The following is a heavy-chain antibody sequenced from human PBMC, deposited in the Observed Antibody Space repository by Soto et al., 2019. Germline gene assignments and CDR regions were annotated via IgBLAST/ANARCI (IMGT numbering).Heavy chain of an antibody. V-gene: IGHV4-39*01. CDR2: IYYSGST. J-gene: IGHJ6*02. CDR3: ARRPARDFWSGYYSDYYGMDV. D-gene: IGHD3-3*01. CDR1: GGSISSSSYY. Sequence: PSETLSLTCTVSGGSISSSSYYWGWIRQPPGKGLEWIGSIYYSGSTYYNPSLKSRVTISVDTSKNQFSLKLSSVTAADTAVYYCARRPARDFWSGYYSDYYGMDVWGQGTTVTVSS.